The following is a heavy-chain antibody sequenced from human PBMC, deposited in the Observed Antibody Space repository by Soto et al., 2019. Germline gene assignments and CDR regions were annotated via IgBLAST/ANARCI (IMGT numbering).Heavy chain of an antibody. CDR1: GGSISGDSHH. CDR3: ARGLCTNAACYRGFFDT. V-gene: IGHV4-39*01. J-gene: IGHJ4*02. CDR2: IFHNGAS. Sequence: SETLSLTCTVSGGSISGDSHHWGWVRQPPGMGLEWIGSIFHNGASDYNPSLKSRLTMSVHTSENQFSLRLTSVTAADAALYYCARGLCTNAACYRGFFDTCGQGTLVTVSS. D-gene: IGHD2-8*01.